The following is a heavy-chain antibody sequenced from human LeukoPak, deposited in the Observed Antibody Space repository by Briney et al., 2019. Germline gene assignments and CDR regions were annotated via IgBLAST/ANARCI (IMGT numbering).Heavy chain of an antibody. Sequence: PGGSLRLSCAASGFTFSAYSMNWVRQAPGKGLEWVSYISSSGTTIYYADSVKGRFTISRDNAKNSLYLQMNSLRAEDTAVYYCARDPHSIPTYFDYWGQGTLVTVSS. J-gene: IGHJ4*02. D-gene: IGHD4-11*01. CDR1: GFTFSAYS. V-gene: IGHV3-48*01. CDR3: ARDPHSIPTYFDY. CDR2: ISSSGTTI.